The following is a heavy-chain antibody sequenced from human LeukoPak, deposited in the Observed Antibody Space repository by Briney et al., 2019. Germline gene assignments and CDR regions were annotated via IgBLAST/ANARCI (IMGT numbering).Heavy chain of an antibody. CDR3: ARLAYYDSSGYFEY. D-gene: IGHD3-22*01. J-gene: IGHJ4*02. Sequence: SETLSLTCTVSGGSISSYYWSWIRQPPGKGLEWIGYIYYSGSTNYNPSLKSRVTISLDKSKNQFSLKLSSVTAADTAVYYCARLAYYDSSGYFEYWGQGTLVTVSS. V-gene: IGHV4-59*08. CDR1: GGSISSYY. CDR2: IYYSGST.